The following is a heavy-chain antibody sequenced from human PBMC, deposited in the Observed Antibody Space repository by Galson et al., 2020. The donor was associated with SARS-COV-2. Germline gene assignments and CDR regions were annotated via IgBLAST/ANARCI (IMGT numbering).Heavy chain of an antibody. J-gene: IGHJ6*03. Sequence: TLSLTCTVSGGSISSGSYYWSWIRQPAGKGLERTGHIYTSGSTNYNPTLKSRVTLTEAPSKNQFSLKLSSVTAADTAVYYCARDGEYCSSTSCYVAHYYYYYYMDVWGKGTTVTVSS. CDR1: GGSISSGSYY. CDR2: IYTSGST. V-gene: IGHV4-61*09. D-gene: IGHD2-2*01. CDR3: ARDGEYCSSTSCYVAHYYYYYYMDV.